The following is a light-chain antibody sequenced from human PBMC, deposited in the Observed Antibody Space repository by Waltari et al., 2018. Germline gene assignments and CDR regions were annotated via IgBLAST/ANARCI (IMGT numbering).Light chain of an antibody. CDR1: SSNIGSNT. CDR2: SNN. J-gene: IGLJ6*01. Sequence: QSVLTQPPSASGTPGQRVTISCSGSSSNIGSNTVNWYQQLPGTAPKLLIYSNNRRPSGVPDRCSGSKSGTSAALAISGLQSEDEADYYCAAWDDSLNGFNVFGSGTKVTVL. V-gene: IGLV1-44*01. CDR3: AAWDDSLNGFNV.